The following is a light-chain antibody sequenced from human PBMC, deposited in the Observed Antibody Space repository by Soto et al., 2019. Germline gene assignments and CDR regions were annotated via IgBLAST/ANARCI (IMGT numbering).Light chain of an antibody. J-gene: IGKJ4*01. CDR3: QQCASSQGLT. CDR1: QSVSNNY. Sequence: EIVLTQSPGTLSLSPGERATLSCRASQSVSNNYLAWYQQKPGQAPRLLISGASSRATGIPDRFSGSGSGTDFTLTISKLEPEDFAVYYCQQCASSQGLTFGGGTKVEIK. V-gene: IGKV3-20*01. CDR2: GAS.